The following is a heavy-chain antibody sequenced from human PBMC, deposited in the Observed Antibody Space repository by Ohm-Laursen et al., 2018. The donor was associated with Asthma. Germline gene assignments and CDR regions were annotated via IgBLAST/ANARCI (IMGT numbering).Heavy chain of an antibody. D-gene: IGHD6-13*01. V-gene: IGHV5-51*01. Sequence: ESLRISCKGSGYSFTSYWIGWVRQMPGKGLEWMGIIYPGDSHTRYSPSFQGQVTISADKSISTAYLQWSSLKASDTAMYYCARLLYSYSSSGGYYFDSWGQGTLVTVSS. CDR3: ARLLYSYSSSGGYYFDS. CDR2: IYPGDSHT. J-gene: IGHJ4*02. CDR1: GYSFTSYW.